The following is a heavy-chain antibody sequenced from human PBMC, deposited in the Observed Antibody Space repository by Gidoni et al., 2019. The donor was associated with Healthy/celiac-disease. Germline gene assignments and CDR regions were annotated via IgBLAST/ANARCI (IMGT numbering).Heavy chain of an antibody. CDR1: GFTFRRYS. J-gene: IGHJ3*02. Sequence: EVQLVESGGGLVQLGGSLNLSCAAPGFTFRRYSMNWGRQAPGKGLEWVSDISSSSSTIYYADSVKGRFTISRDNAKNSLYLQMNSLRDEDTAVYYCARGGSRKASFPGAFDIWGQGTMVTVSS. D-gene: IGHD2-15*01. CDR3: ARGGSRKASFPGAFDI. CDR2: ISSSSSTI. V-gene: IGHV3-48*02.